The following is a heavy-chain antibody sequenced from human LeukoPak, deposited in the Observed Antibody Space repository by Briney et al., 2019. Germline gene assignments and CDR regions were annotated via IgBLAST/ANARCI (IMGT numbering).Heavy chain of an antibody. CDR1: GFTFSNYG. CDR3: ARAIAIAVAGSY. V-gene: IGHV3-30*03. J-gene: IGHJ4*02. D-gene: IGHD6-19*01. CDR2: ISYDGSNK. Sequence: GGSLRLSCAASGFTFSNYGIHWVRQAPGKGLEWVAVISYDGSNKYYADSVKGRFTISRDNSKNTLYLQMNSLRAGDMAVYYCARAIAIAVAGSYWGQGTLVTVSS.